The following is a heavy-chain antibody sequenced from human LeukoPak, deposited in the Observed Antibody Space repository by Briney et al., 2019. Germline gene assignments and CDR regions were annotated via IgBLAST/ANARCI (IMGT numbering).Heavy chain of an antibody. CDR3: ARDPTNSRNWFDP. V-gene: IGHV1-46*01. Sequence: ASVKVSCKASGYTFTRYYIHWVRQAPGQGLEWMGIINPSGGSTNHAQKFQGRVTMTRDTSTSTVYMELSSLRSEDTGIYYCARDPTNSRNWFDPWGQGTLVTVSS. J-gene: IGHJ5*02. CDR1: GYTFTRYY. D-gene: IGHD4-23*01. CDR2: INPSGGST.